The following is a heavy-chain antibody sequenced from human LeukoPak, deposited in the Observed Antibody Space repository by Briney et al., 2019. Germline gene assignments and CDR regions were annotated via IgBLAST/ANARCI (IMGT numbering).Heavy chain of an antibody. V-gene: IGHV3-23*01. CDR3: GKTTTRYSSGQKSAWPVDD. Sequence: GGSLRLSCEASVFTFGSYPMYWVRQAPGKGLEWVAGIFGSGGSGHYADSVKRRFNIPRDNSKHTVYLQINNLRVEDTTVYYCGKTTTRYSSGQKSAWPVDDWGQGTLVTVYS. CDR1: VFTFGSYP. J-gene: IGHJ4*02. D-gene: IGHD6-19*01. CDR2: IFGSGGSG.